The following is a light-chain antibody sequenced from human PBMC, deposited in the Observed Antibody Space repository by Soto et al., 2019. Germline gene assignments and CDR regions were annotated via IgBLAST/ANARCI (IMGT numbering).Light chain of an antibody. J-gene: IGLJ2*01. Sequence: QSALTQPPSASGSPGQSVTISCTGTSSDVGGYHYVSWYQQHPGKAPKLMIYEVSKRPSGVPDRISGSKSGNTASLTFSGLQAEDEADYYCSSYAGSNYVVFGGGTQLTVL. V-gene: IGLV2-8*01. CDR2: EVS. CDR3: SSYAGSNYVV. CDR1: SSDVGGYHY.